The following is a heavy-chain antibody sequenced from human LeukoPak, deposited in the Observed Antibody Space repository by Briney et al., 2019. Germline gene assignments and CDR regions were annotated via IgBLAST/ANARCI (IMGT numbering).Heavy chain of an antibody. Sequence: SETLSLTCTVSGGSISSGSYYWSWIRQPAGKGLEWIGRIYTSGSTNYNPSLKSRVTISVDTSKNQFSLKLSSVTAADTAVYYCARVCGEYDYVWGSCDYWGQGSLVTVSS. J-gene: IGHJ4*02. CDR1: GGSISSGSYY. V-gene: IGHV4-61*02. D-gene: IGHD3-16*01. CDR2: IYTSGST. CDR3: ARVCGEYDYVWGSCDY.